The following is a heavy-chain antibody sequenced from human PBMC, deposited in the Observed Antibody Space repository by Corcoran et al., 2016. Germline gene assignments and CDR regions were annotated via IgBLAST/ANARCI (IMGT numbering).Heavy chain of an antibody. CDR3: ARGSAAGTRGFDP. Sequence: QVQLQQWGAGLLKPSETLSLTCAVYGGSFSGYYWSWIRQPPGKGLEWIGEINHSGSTNYNPSLKSRVTISVDTSKNQFSLKLSSVTAADTAVYYGARGSAAGTRGFDPWGQGTLVTVSS. CDR1: GGSFSGYY. J-gene: IGHJ5*02. CDR2: INHSGST. V-gene: IGHV4-34*01. D-gene: IGHD6-13*01.